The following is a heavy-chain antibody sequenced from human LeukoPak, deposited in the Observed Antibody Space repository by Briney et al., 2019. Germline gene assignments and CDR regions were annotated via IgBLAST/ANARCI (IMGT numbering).Heavy chain of an antibody. CDR2: INKNGGET. D-gene: IGHD2/OR15-2a*01. J-gene: IGHJ5*02. CDR3: AKDHDHENRWFDP. Sequence: PGESLRLSCAASGFTFSSYVMSWGRQVPGKGLEWVSTINKNGGETYYADSVKGRFTISRDNSRNTLYLQMNSLRAEDTAVYYCAKDHDHENRWFDPWGQGTLVIVSS. CDR1: GFTFSSYV. V-gene: IGHV3-23*01.